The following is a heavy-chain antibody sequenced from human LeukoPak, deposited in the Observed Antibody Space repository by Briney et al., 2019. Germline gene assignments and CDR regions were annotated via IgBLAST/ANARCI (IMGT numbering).Heavy chain of an antibody. J-gene: IGHJ2*01. D-gene: IGHD3-22*01. CDR2: IYHSGST. CDR3: ARVRPDSSPLHWYFHL. Sequence: PSETLSLTCAVSGGSISSGGYSWSWIRQPPGKGLEWIGYIYHSGSTYYNPSLKSRVTISVARSKNQFSLKLSSVTAADTAVYYCARVRPDSSPLHWYFHLWGRGTLVTVSS. CDR1: GGSISSGGYS. V-gene: IGHV4-30-2*01.